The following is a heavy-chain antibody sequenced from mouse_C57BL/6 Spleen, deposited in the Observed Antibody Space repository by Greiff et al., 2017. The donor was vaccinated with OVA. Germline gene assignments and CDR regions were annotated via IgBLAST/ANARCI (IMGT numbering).Heavy chain of an antibody. CDR1: GYTFTSYG. Sequence: QVQLQQSGAELARPGASVKLSCKASGYTFTSYGISWVKQRTGQSLEWIGEIYPRSGNTYYNEKFKGKATLTADKSSSTAYMELRSLTSEDSAVYFCARAGFAYWGQGTLVTVSA. V-gene: IGHV1-81*01. J-gene: IGHJ3*01. CDR3: ARAGFAY. CDR2: IYPRSGNT.